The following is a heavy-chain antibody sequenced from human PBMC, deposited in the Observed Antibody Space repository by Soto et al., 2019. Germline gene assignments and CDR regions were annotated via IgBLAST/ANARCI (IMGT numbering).Heavy chain of an antibody. CDR2: ISAYNGNT. V-gene: IGHV1-18*01. J-gene: IGHJ4*02. Sequence: ASVKVSCKASGYTFTDIGISWVRQAPGQGLEWMGWISAYNGNTNYAHKVQDRVTMTTDTSTSTAYMELRNLTAEDTAVYYCAREGGAGELWLTFDYWGLGTLVTVSS. D-gene: IGHD5-18*01. CDR3: AREGGAGELWLTFDY. CDR1: GYTFTDIG.